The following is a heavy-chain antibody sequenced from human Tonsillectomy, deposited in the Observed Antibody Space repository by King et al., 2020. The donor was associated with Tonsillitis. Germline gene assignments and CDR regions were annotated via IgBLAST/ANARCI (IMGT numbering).Heavy chain of an antibody. CDR1: GGSISSSSYY. CDR3: ASLLLGYSYGAEKEDAFDI. V-gene: IGHV4-39*01. CDR2: IYYSGST. Sequence: LQLQESGPGLVKPSETLSLTCTVSGGSISSSSYYWGWIRQPPGKGLEWIGSIYYSGSTYYNPSLKSRVTISVDTSKNQFSLKLSSVTAADTAVYYCASLLLGYSYGAEKEDAFDIWAKGQWSPSLQ. D-gene: IGHD5-18*01. J-gene: IGHJ3*02.